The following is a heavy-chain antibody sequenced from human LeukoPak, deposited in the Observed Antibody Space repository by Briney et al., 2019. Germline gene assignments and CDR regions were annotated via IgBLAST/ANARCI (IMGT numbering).Heavy chain of an antibody. D-gene: IGHD3-3*01. CDR3: AKQTSPLRITIFGVVIPPFDY. CDR1: GFTFSSYA. CDR2: ISGSGGST. J-gene: IGHJ4*02. Sequence: GGSLRLSCAASGFTFSSYAMSWVRQAPGKGLEWVSAISGSGGSTYYADSVKGRFTISRDNSKNTLYLQMNSLRAEDTAVYYCAKQTSPLRITIFGVVIPPFDYWGQGTLVTVSS. V-gene: IGHV3-23*01.